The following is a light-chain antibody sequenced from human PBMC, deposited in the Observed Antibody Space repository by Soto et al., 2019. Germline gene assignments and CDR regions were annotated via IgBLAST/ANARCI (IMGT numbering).Light chain of an antibody. CDR1: SSDVGGYNY. V-gene: IGLV2-14*01. CDR3: SSYTSSTAYV. J-gene: IGLJ1*01. Sequence: QSALTQPASVSGSPGQSITISCTGTSSDVGGYNYVSWYQLHPGKAPKLMVYEVSNRPPGVSNRCSGSKSGNTASLTISGLQAEDEADYYCSSYTSSTAYVFGTGTKLTVL. CDR2: EVS.